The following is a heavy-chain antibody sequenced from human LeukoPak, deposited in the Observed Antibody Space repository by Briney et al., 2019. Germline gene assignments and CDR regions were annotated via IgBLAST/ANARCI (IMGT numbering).Heavy chain of an antibody. J-gene: IGHJ4*02. CDR3: ARVHSRGWYSDY. CDR1: GFSVSSNY. V-gene: IGHV3-53*01. CDR2: ISSGGST. D-gene: IGHD6-19*01. Sequence: GGSLRLSCAASGFSVSSNYMSWVRQAPRKGLEWVSVISSGGSTYYADSVKGRFTISRDNSKNTLYLQMNSLRAEDTAVYYCARVHSRGWYSDYWGQGTLVTVSS.